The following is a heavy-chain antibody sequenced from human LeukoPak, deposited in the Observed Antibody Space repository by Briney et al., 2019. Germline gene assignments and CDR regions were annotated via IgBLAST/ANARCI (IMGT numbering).Heavy chain of an antibody. V-gene: IGHV3-33*01. Sequence: GRSLRLSCAASGFTFSSYGMHWVRQAPGKGLEWVAVIWYDGSNKYYADSVKGRFTISRDNSKNTLYLQMNSLRAEDTAVYYCARDGETIFGVVAYGGLDYWGQGTLVTASS. CDR2: IWYDGSNK. CDR3: ARDGETIFGVVAYGGLDY. D-gene: IGHD3-3*01. J-gene: IGHJ4*02. CDR1: GFTFSSYG.